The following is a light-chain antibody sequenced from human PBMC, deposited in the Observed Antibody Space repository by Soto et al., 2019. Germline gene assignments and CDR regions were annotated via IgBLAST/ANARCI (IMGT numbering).Light chain of an antibody. CDR2: DVS. Sequence: QSALTQPASVSGSPGQSITISCTGTSSDVGGYNYVSWYQQHPGKAPKLMIYDVSNRPSGVSNRFSGSKSGNTASLTISWLQAEDEADYYCISYTSSSTVVFGGGTKLTGL. J-gene: IGLJ2*01. CDR3: ISYTSSSTVV. CDR1: SSDVGGYNY. V-gene: IGLV2-14*01.